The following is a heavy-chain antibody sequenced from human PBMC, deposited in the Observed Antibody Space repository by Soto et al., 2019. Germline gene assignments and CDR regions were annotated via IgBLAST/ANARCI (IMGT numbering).Heavy chain of an antibody. CDR3: ARDRKRWLQSYYYYYGMDV. D-gene: IGHD5-12*01. CDR2: IIPIFGTA. CDR1: GGTFSSYA. J-gene: IGHJ6*02. Sequence: SVKVSCKASGGTFSSYAISWVRQAPGQGLEWMGGIIPIFGTANYAQKFQGRVTITADESTSTAYMELSSLRSEDTAVYYCARDRKRWLQSYYYYYGMDVWGHGTTVTVSS. V-gene: IGHV1-69*13.